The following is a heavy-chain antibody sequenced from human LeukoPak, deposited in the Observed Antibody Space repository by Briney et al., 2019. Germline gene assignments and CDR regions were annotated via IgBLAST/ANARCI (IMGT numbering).Heavy chain of an antibody. CDR3: AKERRVLLWFGESLDY. J-gene: IGHJ4*02. V-gene: IGHV3-30-3*01. CDR1: GFTFSSYA. Sequence: QSGGSLRLSCAASGFTFSSYAMHWVRQAPGKGLEWVAVISYDGSNKYYADSVKGRFTISRDNSKNTLYLQMNSLRAEDTAVYYCAKERRVLLWFGESLDYWGQGTLVTVSS. D-gene: IGHD3-10*01. CDR2: ISYDGSNK.